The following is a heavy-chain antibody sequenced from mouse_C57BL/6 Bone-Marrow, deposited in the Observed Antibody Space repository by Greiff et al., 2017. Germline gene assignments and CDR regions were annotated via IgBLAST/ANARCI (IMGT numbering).Heavy chain of an antibody. D-gene: IGHD2-5*01. J-gene: IGHJ1*03. CDR3: ASFRPYYSNYCWYFDV. V-gene: IGHV1-55*01. Sequence: QVQLKQPGAELVKPGASVKMSCKASGYTFTSYWITWVKQRPGQGLEWIGDIYPGSGSTNYNEKFKSKATLTVDTSSSTAYMQLSSLTSEDSAVYYCASFRPYYSNYCWYFDVWGTGTTVTVSS. CDR2: IYPGSGST. CDR1: GYTFTSYW.